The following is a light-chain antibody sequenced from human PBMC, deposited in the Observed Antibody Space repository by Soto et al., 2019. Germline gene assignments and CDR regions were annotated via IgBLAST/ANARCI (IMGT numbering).Light chain of an antibody. CDR1: QSVSY. Sequence: ILLTQSPATLSLSPGERATLSCRASQSVSYLAWYQQKPGQTPRLLIYDAPNRATGIPARFSGSGSGTDFTLTISSLESEDFAVYYCQQRSDWPPITSGQGTRLEI. J-gene: IGKJ5*01. V-gene: IGKV3-11*01. CDR3: QQRSDWPPIT. CDR2: DAP.